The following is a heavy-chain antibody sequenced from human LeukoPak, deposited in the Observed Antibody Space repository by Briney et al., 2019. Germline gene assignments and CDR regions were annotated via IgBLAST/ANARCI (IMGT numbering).Heavy chain of an antibody. CDR3: AKARPIVVVPAAKDY. D-gene: IGHD2-2*01. J-gene: IGHJ4*02. V-gene: IGHV3-23*01. CDR2: ISGSGGST. CDR1: GFTFSCYA. Sequence: GGSLRLSCAASGFTFSCYAMSWVRQAPGKGLEWVSAISGSGGSTYYADSVKGRFTISRDNSKNTLYLQMNSLRAEDTAVYYCAKARPIVVVPAAKDYWGQGTLVTVSS.